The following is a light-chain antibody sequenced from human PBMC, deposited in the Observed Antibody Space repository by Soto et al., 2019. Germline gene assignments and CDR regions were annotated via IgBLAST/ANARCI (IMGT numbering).Light chain of an antibody. Sequence: DIQLTQSPAFLSASVGDTVTITCRASQCMSTYLAWYQQKPRKVPKLLIRSASTLQSGVPPRFSGGGSGTEFTLTISTLQPVDSGIYYCQQLNGYQLAFGGGTNVEIK. CDR3: QQLNGYQLA. J-gene: IGKJ4*01. CDR2: SAS. V-gene: IGKV1-9*01. CDR1: QCMSTY.